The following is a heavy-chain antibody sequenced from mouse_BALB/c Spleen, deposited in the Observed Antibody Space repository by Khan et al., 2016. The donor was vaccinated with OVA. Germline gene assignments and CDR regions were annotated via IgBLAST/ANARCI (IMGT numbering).Heavy chain of an antibody. CDR2: IWAGGSK. Sequence: QVQLKESGPGLVAPSQSLSITCTVSGFSLTDYAVSWIRQPPGKGLEWLGVIWAGGSKYYNLALKSRLSISKDNYKSQVFLQMNSLQTDDTAMYYWAKDPPYYAMDYWGQGTSVTVSS. V-gene: IGHV2-6-5*01. J-gene: IGHJ4*01. CDR3: AKDPPYYAMDY. CDR1: GFSLTDYA.